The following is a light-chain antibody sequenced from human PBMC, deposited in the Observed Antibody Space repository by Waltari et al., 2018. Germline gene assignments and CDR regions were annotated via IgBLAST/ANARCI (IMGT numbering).Light chain of an antibody. CDR2: AAS. V-gene: IGKV1-17*01. CDR3: LQYNSKPFT. Sequence: DIQMTQSPTLLSASVGDRIPITCRASQGISNYLSWYQQKPGKAPKRLIYAASSLESGVPSRFSGSGSGAEFTLTISSLQPEDFAAYYCLQYNSKPFTFGPGTKLDIK. J-gene: IGKJ3*01. CDR1: QGISNY.